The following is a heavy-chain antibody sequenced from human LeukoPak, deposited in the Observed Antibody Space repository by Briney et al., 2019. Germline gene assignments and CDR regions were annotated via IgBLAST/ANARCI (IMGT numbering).Heavy chain of an antibody. CDR2: ISSSGSYT. D-gene: IGHD2-21*02. CDR3: AKHPRHCGVDCYSDFDY. V-gene: IGHV3-11*03. J-gene: IGHJ4*02. Sequence: PGGSLRLSCAASEFTFSDHYMSWIRQAPGKGLEWVSYISSSGSYTNYADSVKGRFTISRDNSKNTLYLQMNSLRAEDTAVYYCAKHPRHCGVDCYSDFDYWGQGTLVTVSS. CDR1: EFTFSDHY.